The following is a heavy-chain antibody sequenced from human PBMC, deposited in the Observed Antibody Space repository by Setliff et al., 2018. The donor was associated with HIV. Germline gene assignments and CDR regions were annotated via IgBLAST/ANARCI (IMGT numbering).Heavy chain of an antibody. CDR1: GYTFTTSD. CDR3: ARGARLVGRAVVLYYFDH. V-gene: IGHV1-8*03. Sequence: SFKVSCQTSGYTFTTSDINWVLHSPLQFFYCILFINPIIGNTGYAQRFQGILTITMDSYMDTAYMELTSLRSEDTALYYCARGARLVGRAVVLYYFDHWGQGTLVTVSS. J-gene: IGHJ4*02. CDR2: INPIIGNT. D-gene: IGHD1-26*01.